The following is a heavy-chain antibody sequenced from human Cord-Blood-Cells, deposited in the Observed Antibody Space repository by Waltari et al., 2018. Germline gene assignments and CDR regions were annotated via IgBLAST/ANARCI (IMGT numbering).Heavy chain of an antibody. CDR1: GGSFSGYY. V-gene: IGHV4-34*01. D-gene: IGHD3-22*01. CDR3: ARGLTSGYYDSSGYYY. CDR2: INHSGST. J-gene: IGHJ4*02. Sequence: QVQLQQWGAGLLKPSETLSLTCAVYGGSFSGYYWSWIRQPPGKGLEWIGEINHSGSTNYNPSRKSRVTISIDTSKNQFSLKRSSVAAADTAVYYCARGLTSGYYDSSGYYYWGQGTLVTVSS.